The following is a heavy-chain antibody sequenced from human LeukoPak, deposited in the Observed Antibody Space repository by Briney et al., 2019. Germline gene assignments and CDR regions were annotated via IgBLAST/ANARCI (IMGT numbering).Heavy chain of an antibody. V-gene: IGHV3-23*01. D-gene: IGHD3-3*01. CDR2: IRGICGST. CDR1: GFTFSSYA. J-gene: IGHJ4*02. CDR3: ANGNGQRFLEWLHETYFDY. Sequence: PGGSLRLSCSASGFTFSSYAMRWVRQAPGKGVEWVSTIRGICGSTYYAHSVKARITISRDNSKNTLYLQMHSLRAEDTAVYYCANGNGQRFLEWLHETYFDYWGQGTLVTVSS.